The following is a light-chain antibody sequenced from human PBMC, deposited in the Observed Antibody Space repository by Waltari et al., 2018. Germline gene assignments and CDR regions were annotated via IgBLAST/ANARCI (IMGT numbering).Light chain of an antibody. Sequence: EIVLTQSPATLSLPPGERATLSCRASQSVSTYLAWYRQKPGQAPSLLIYEASNRATGIPARFSGSGSGTDFTLTISSLEPEDFAVYYCQQGSNWPLTFDGGTKVDIK. J-gene: IGKJ4*01. CDR1: QSVSTY. CDR3: QQGSNWPLT. V-gene: IGKV3-11*01. CDR2: EAS.